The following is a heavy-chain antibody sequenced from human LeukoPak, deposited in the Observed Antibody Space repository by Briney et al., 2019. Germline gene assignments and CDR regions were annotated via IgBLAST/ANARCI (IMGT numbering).Heavy chain of an antibody. Sequence: GGSLRLSCAASGFSFSSYGMHWVRQAPGKGLEWVAFIRSDGSNKYYGDSVKGRFTIYRDNSKNTLYLQMNSLRAEDTAVYYCARWGNYVEFDYWGQGTLVTVSS. CDR1: GFSFSSYG. CDR2: IRSDGSNK. V-gene: IGHV3-30*02. J-gene: IGHJ4*02. D-gene: IGHD1-7*01. CDR3: ARWGNYVEFDY.